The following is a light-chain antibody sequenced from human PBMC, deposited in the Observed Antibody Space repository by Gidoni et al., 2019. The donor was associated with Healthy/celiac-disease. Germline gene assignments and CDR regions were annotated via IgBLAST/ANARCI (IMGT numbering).Light chain of an antibody. Sequence: QSVLTQPPSVSGAPGQRVTISCTGSSSNIGAGYDVTWYQQLPGTAPKPLIYGNSNRPSGVPDRFSGSKSGTSASLAITGLQAEDEADYYCQSYDSSLSVWVFGGGTKLTVL. CDR2: GNS. J-gene: IGLJ3*02. V-gene: IGLV1-40*01. CDR3: QSYDSSLSVWV. CDR1: SSNIGAGYD.